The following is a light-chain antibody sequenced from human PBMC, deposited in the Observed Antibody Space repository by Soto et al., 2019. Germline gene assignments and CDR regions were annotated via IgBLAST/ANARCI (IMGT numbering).Light chain of an antibody. V-gene: IGKV3-11*01. Sequence: EIVLTRSPATLSLSPGERATLSCRASQSVKTFLVWYQQRPGQAPRLLIYDASHRAAGIPARFSGSGFGTDFTLTISSLEPEDAAVYYCQQRSNWPPITFGQGTRLEI. CDR3: QQRSNWPPIT. CDR2: DAS. J-gene: IGKJ5*01. CDR1: QSVKTF.